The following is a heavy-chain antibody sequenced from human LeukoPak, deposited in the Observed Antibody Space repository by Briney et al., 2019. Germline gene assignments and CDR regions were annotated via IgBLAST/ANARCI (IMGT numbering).Heavy chain of an antibody. Sequence: GGSLRLSCAASGYTFRGYWMHWVRQAPGRGLVWVSGIDSDGSSTSYADSVKGRFTISRDNAKNTLYLQMNSLRAEDTAVFYCARDRSYIDYWGQGTLVTVSS. CDR2: IDSDGSST. CDR3: ARDRSYIDY. V-gene: IGHV3-74*01. J-gene: IGHJ4*02. CDR1: GYTFRGYW.